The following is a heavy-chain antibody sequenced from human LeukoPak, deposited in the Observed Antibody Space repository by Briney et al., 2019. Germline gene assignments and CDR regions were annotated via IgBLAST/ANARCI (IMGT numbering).Heavy chain of an antibody. J-gene: IGHJ4*02. CDR3: ARDSVGRVGATGVVFVY. D-gene: IGHD1-26*01. CDR1: GYTLTSYG. V-gene: IGHV1-18*01. Sequence: ASVKVSCKASGYTLTSYGISWVRQAPGQGLEWMGWIIAYNVNTNYAQKPQGRVTMTTDTSTRTAYMELRSLRSDDTALYFCARDSVGRVGATGVVFVYCGQGTLVTVSS. CDR2: IIAYNVNT.